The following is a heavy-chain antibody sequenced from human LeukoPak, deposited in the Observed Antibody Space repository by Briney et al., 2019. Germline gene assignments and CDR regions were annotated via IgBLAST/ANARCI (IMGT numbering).Heavy chain of an antibody. CDR3: ARHWSYYDFDY. V-gene: IGHV4-4*09. CDR1: GGSISSYY. D-gene: IGHD1-26*01. CDR2: IYTSGST. Sequence: PSETLSLTCTVSGGSISSYYWSWIRQPPGKGLEWIGYIYTSGSTNYTPSLKSRVSISVDTSKNQFSLKLSSVTAADTAVYYCARHWSYYDFDYWGQGTLVTVSS. J-gene: IGHJ4*02.